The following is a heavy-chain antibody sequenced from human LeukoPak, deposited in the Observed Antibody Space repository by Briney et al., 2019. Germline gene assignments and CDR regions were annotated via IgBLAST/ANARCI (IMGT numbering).Heavy chain of an antibody. CDR1: GFTFSGSG. V-gene: IGHV3-33*01. CDR2: IWYDGSKN. D-gene: IGHD6-19*01. Sequence: PGGSLRLPCAASGFTFSGSGMHWVRQAPGKGLEWVAIIWYDGSKNNYADSVKGRFTISRDNSKNTLYLEMNSLRAEDTAVYYCARVDSAWALHFWGQGTLVTVSS. J-gene: IGHJ4*02. CDR3: ARVDSAWALHF.